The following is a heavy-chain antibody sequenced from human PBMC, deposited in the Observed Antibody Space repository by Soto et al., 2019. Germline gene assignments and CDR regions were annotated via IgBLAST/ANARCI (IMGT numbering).Heavy chain of an antibody. J-gene: IGHJ3*02. CDR1: GFTFSSYA. CDR3: AKDYIVVVPAAMPLDAFDI. Sequence: HPGGSLRLSCAASGFTFSSYAMSWVRQAPGKGLEWVSAISGSGGSTYYADSVKGRFTISRDNSKNTLYLQMNSLRAEDTAVYYCAKDYIVVVPAAMPLDAFDIWGQGTMVTVSS. CDR2: ISGSGGST. D-gene: IGHD2-2*01. V-gene: IGHV3-23*01.